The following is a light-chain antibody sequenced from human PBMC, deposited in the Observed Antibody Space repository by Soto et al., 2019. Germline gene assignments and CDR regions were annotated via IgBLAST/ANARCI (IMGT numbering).Light chain of an antibody. CDR3: QQDYSAPIT. CDR2: WAS. V-gene: IGKV4-1*01. Sequence: DIVMTQSPDSLAVSLGERATFNCKSSQSVLSSSNNKNYLAWFQHKPGQPPKQVIYWASTRESGVPDRFSGSGSGTDFTLTISSLQAEDVAVYYCQQDYSAPITFGGGTKVEIK. J-gene: IGKJ4*01. CDR1: QSVLSSSNNKNY.